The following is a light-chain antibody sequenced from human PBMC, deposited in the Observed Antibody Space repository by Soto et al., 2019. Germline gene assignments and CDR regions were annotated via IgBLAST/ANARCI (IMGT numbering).Light chain of an antibody. J-gene: IGKJ2*01. CDR2: DAS. V-gene: IGKV1-5*01. CDR3: QQCNTPLNT. CDR1: QSISTW. Sequence: DIQRTQSPSTLSASVGDRVTITCRASQSISTWLAWYQQKPGKAPKLLIYDASTLESGVPSRFSGSGCGTEFTLTISSLQTDDFATYHCQQCNTPLNTFGQGTKLEI.